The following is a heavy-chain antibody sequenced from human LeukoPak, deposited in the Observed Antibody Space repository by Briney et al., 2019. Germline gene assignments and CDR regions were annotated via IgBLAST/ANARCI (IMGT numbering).Heavy chain of an antibody. CDR3: AKGTYYYDSSGYCSRPDI. Sequence: GGSLRLSCAASGFTFSSYAMSWVRQAPGKGLEWVSAISGSGGSTYYADSVKGRFTISRDNSKNTLYLQMNSLRAEDTAVYYCAKGTYYYDSSGYCSRPDIWGQGTMVTVSS. J-gene: IGHJ3*02. CDR1: GFTFSSYA. D-gene: IGHD3-22*01. CDR2: ISGSGGST. V-gene: IGHV3-23*01.